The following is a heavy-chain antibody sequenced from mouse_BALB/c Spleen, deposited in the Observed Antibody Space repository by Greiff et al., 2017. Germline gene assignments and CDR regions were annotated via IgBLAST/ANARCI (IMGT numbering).Heavy chain of an antibody. Sequence: EVMLVESGGGLVKPGGSLKLSCAASGFTFSSYAMSWVRQTPEKRLEWVASISSGGSTYYPDSVKGRFTISRDNARNILYLQMSSLRSEDTAMYYCARGGFITTVPYYFDYWGQGTTLTVSS. CDR3: ARGGFITTVPYYFDY. D-gene: IGHD1-1*01. V-gene: IGHV5-6-5*01. J-gene: IGHJ2*01. CDR1: GFTFSSYA. CDR2: ISSGGST.